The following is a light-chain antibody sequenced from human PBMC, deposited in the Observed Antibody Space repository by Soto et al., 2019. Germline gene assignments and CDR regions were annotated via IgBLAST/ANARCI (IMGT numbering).Light chain of an antibody. CDR1: SSDVGGYKY. CDR3: SSYGSGNARL. Sequence: QSALTQRASVSGSPGQSITISCTGTSSDVGGYKYVSWYQQHPGKAPKLIIYEVSNRPSGVSNRFSGSKSGNTASLTISGLQAEDEADYYCSSYGSGNARLFGTGTKVTVL. CDR2: EVS. J-gene: IGLJ1*01. V-gene: IGLV2-14*01.